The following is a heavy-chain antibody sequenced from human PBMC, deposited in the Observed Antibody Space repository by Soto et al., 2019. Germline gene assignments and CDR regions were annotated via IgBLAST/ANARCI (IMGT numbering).Heavy chain of an antibody. J-gene: IGHJ5*02. Sequence: QVQLVQSGAEVKQPGSSVKVSCQASGVTFSSFAISWVRQAPGQGLEWMGGIIPIFRTPNYAKNFQGRVTITADESTSSVYMELSRLRSEDTAVYYCARSTGSGFRPGTHRFNWFDPWGQGTLVTVSS. D-gene: IGHD5-12*01. V-gene: IGHV1-69*01. CDR3: ARSTGSGFRPGTHRFNWFDP. CDR1: GVTFSSFA. CDR2: IIPIFRTP.